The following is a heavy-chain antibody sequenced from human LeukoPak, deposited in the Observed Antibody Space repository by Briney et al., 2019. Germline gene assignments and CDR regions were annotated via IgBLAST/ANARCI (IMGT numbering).Heavy chain of an antibody. D-gene: IGHD5-18*01. Sequence: GWSLRLSCAASGFTFDDYGMSWVRQAPGKGLEWVSGINWNGGSTGYADSVKGRFTISRDNAKNSLYLQMNSLRAEDTALYYCAREGAYSYGRGPMDVWGKGTTVTVSS. CDR3: AREGAYSYGRGPMDV. J-gene: IGHJ6*03. CDR1: GFTFDDYG. V-gene: IGHV3-20*04. CDR2: INWNGGST.